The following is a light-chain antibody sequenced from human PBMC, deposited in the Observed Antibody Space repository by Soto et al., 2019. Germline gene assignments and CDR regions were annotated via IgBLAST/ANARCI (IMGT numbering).Light chain of an antibody. CDR1: QSVSSIF. CDR3: QHYGSSPRT. Sequence: EIVLTQSPGTLSLSPGERATLSCRASQSVSSIFLAWYQHKPGQAPRLLIYGASTRATGIPDRFSGSGSGTDFILTISSLEPEDFAVYYCQHYGSSPRTFGHGTRVEIK. CDR2: GAS. J-gene: IGKJ1*01. V-gene: IGKV3-20*01.